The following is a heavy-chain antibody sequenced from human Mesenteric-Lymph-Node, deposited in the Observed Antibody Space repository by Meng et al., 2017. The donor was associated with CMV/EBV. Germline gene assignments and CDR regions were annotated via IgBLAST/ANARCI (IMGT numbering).Heavy chain of an antibody. J-gene: IGHJ3*02. CDR3: ARGSSSSEDAFDI. V-gene: IGHV1-8*01. Sequence: KASGYTCTNYDINWVRQATGQGLEWMGWMKPNTGDTGYAQKFQGRVTMTRDTSISTAYMELSSLRSEDTAVYYCARGSSSSEDAFDIWGQGTMVTVSS. CDR1: GYTCTNYD. CDR2: MKPNTGDT. D-gene: IGHD6-13*01.